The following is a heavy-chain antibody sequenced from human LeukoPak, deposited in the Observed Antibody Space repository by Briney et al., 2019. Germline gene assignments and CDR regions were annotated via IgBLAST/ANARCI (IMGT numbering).Heavy chain of an antibody. Sequence: SETLSLTCAVSGGSISNYYWSWIRQPAGKGLEWIGRKYARGSSNYNPPVQSRVTMSVDTSKNQFSLKLRSVTAADTAVYYCARGRYCSADICTGGDSFDIWGQGTMVSVS. CDR3: ARGRYCSADICTGGDSFDI. CDR2: KYARGSS. J-gene: IGHJ3*02. D-gene: IGHD2-15*01. CDR1: GGSISNYY. V-gene: IGHV4-4*07.